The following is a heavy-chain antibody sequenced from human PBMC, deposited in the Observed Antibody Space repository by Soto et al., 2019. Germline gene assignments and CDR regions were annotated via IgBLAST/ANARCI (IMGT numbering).Heavy chain of an antibody. CDR1: DGSISGYY. CDR2: INHTGGT. J-gene: IGHJ5*02. CDR3: ARKRTGYQFDRSGYYYA. Sequence: PSETLSLTCAAHDGSISGYYWSWVRQPPGQGLEWIGEINHTGGTEYTPSLKSRVTISLDTSKNHFSLTLSSMTAADSAVYYCARKRTGYQFDRSGYYYAWGEGTLVTVYS. D-gene: IGHD3-22*01. V-gene: IGHV4-34*01.